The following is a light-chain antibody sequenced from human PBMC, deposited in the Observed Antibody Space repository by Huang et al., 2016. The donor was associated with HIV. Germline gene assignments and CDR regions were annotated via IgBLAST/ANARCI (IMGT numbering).Light chain of an antibody. Sequence: DIQMTQTPSTLSASVGDRVTITCRASQSVKTWLAWYQQRPGKAPKILIYQASGLESGVPSRFSGSGSGTEFTRTISNLQPDDFATYYCQQYNKYPPTFGQGTRVEVK. J-gene: IGKJ1*01. V-gene: IGKV1-5*03. CDR1: QSVKTW. CDR2: QAS. CDR3: QQYNKYPPT.